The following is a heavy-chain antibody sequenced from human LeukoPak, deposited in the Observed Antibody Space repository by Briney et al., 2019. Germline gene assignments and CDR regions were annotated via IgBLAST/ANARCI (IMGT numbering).Heavy chain of an antibody. CDR1: GYTFTSYD. J-gene: IGHJ5*02. Sequence: RASVKVSCKASGYTFTSYDINWVRHATGQGLEWMGWMNPNSGNTGYAQKFQGRVTMTRNTSISTAYMELSSLRSEDTAVYYCARGLWLWSKMEYNWFDPWGQGTLVTVSS. V-gene: IGHV1-8*01. CDR2: MNPNSGNT. D-gene: IGHD5-18*01. CDR3: ARGLWLWSKMEYNWFDP.